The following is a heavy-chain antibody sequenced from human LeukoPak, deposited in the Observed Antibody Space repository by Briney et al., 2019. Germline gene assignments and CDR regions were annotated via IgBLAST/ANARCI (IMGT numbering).Heavy chain of an antibody. CDR3: ARVHDSSGLGDAFDI. V-gene: IGHV4-30-2*01. D-gene: IGHD3-22*01. CDR1: GGSISSGGYY. CDR2: IYHSGST. J-gene: IGHJ3*02. Sequence: SETLSLTCTVSGGSISSGGYYWSWIRQPPGKGLEWIGYIYHSGSTYYNPSLKSRVTISVDRSKNQFSLKLSSVTAADTAVYYCARVHDSSGLGDAFDIWGQGTMVTVSS.